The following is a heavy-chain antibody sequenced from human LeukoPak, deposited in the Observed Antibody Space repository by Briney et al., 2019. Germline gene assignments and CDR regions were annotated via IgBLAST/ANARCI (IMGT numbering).Heavy chain of an antibody. D-gene: IGHD4/OR15-4a*01. J-gene: IGHJ4*02. CDR3: ARDMVVTHGPFFDY. CDR2: IYVSGST. Sequence: SQTLSLTCTVSGGSISSGSYCWSWIRQPAGKGREWNRRIYVSGSTNYNPSLKSRFTISVATYKNLFSLKLSSVTAADTAVSYCARDMVVTHGPFFDYRGQGTLVTVSS. CDR1: GGSISSGSYC. V-gene: IGHV4-61*02.